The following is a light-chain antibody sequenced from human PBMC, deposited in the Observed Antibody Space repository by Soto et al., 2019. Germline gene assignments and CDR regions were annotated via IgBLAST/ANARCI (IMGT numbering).Light chain of an antibody. V-gene: IGKV3-15*01. Sequence: EIVMTQSPATLSVSPGERATLSCRASQSVSINLAWYQQKPGQAPKLLIYAASTRATGFPARFSGSGSGTEFSLTINSLQSEDSAVYYCQQYNNWPPVTFGGGTKVDIK. J-gene: IGKJ4*01. CDR3: QQYNNWPPVT. CDR2: AAS. CDR1: QSVSIN.